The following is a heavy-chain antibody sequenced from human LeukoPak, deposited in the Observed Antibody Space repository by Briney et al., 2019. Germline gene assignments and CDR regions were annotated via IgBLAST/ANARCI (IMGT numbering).Heavy chain of an antibody. CDR1: GFTFSSYW. V-gene: IGHV3-7*01. CDR3: ARDTISSSWDY. CDR2: IKQDGSGK. J-gene: IGHJ4*02. Sequence: GGSLRLSCAASGFTFSSYWMSWVPQAPGKGLEWVANIKQDGSGKYYVDSVKGRFTISRDNAKNPLYLQMNSLRAEDTAVYYCARDTISSSWDYWGQGTLVTVSS. D-gene: IGHD6-6*01.